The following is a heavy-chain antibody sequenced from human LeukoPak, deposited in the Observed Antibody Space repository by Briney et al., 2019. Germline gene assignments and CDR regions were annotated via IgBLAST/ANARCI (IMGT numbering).Heavy chain of an antibody. CDR2: INPNSGVT. Sequence: GASVKVSCKASGYSFTDSYIHWVRQAPGQGLEWMGWINPNSGVTNSAQKFQGRVIMARDKPINTAYMELSRLRSDDTAVYYCARDYRMTMIVDWGQGTLVTVSS. J-gene: IGHJ4*02. V-gene: IGHV1-2*02. D-gene: IGHD3-22*01. CDR3: ARDYRMTMIVD. CDR1: GYSFTDSY.